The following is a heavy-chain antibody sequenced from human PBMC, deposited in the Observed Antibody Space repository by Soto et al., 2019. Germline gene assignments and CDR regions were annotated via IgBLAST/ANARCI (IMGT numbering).Heavy chain of an antibody. D-gene: IGHD3-3*01. CDR2: INPNSGGT. CDR1: GYTFTGYY. J-gene: IGHJ6*02. V-gene: IGHV1-2*04. Sequence: VKVSCKASGYTFTGYYMHWVRQAPGQGLEWMGWINPNSGGTNYAQKFQGWVTMTRDTSISTAYMELSRLRSDDTAVYYCARSYYYDFWSGHLEGPGMDVWGQGTTVTVSS. CDR3: ARSYYYDFWSGHLEGPGMDV.